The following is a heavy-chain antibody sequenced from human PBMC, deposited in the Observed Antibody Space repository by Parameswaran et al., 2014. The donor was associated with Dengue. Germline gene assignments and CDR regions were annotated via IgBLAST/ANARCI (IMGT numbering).Heavy chain of an antibody. CDR3: ARDKRGYSYVFGY. D-gene: IGHD5-18*01. Sequence: GSLRLSCAASGFTFSSYSMNWVRQAPGKGLEWVSYISSSSSTIYYADSVKGRFTISRDNAKNSLYLQMNSLRAEDTAVYYCARDKRGYSYVFGYWGQGTLVTVSS. CDR2: ISSSSSTI. V-gene: IGHV3-48*01. CDR1: GFTFSSYS. J-gene: IGHJ4*02.